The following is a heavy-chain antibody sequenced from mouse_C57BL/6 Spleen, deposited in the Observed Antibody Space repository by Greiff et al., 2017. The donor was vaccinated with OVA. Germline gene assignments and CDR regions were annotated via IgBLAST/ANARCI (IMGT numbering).Heavy chain of an antibody. D-gene: IGHD4-1*01. Sequence: EVMLVESGGGLVQPKGSLKLSCAASGFSFNTYAMNWVRQAPGKGLEWVARIRSKSNNYATYYADSVKDRFTISRDDSESMLYLQMNNLKTEDTAMYYGVSQANWDDYAMDYWGQGTSVTVSS. V-gene: IGHV10-1*01. CDR1: GFSFNTYA. J-gene: IGHJ4*01. CDR2: IRSKSNNYAT. CDR3: VSQANWDDYAMDY.